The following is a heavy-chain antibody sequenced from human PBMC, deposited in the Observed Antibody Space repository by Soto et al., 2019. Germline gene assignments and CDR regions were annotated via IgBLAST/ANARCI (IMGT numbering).Heavy chain of an antibody. CDR1: GDSIISSDFY. J-gene: IGHJ5*02. Sequence: SETLSLTCTVSGDSIISSDFYWGWVRQPPGKGLEWIGSIFYLGSSYYNPSLKSRVTMSVDTSKNQFSLRLRSVTAADTALYFCARHSLALRKNNWFDTWGQGIMVTVSS. V-gene: IGHV4-39*01. CDR2: IFYLGSS. CDR3: ARHSLALRKNNWFDT. D-gene: IGHD3-3*02.